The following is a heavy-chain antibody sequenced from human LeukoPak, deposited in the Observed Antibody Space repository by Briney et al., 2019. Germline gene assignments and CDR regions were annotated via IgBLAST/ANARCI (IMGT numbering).Heavy chain of an antibody. D-gene: IGHD6-13*01. CDR2: TYYRSKWYN. Sequence: SQTLSLTCAISGDSVSSNSAAWSWIRQSPSRGLEWLGRTYYRSKWYNDYAVSVKSRITINPDTSKNQFSLQLNSVTPEDTAVYYCARGDIAAAGIVDYWGQGTLVIVSS. V-gene: IGHV6-1*01. CDR3: ARGDIAAAGIVDY. CDR1: GDSVSSNSAA. J-gene: IGHJ4*02.